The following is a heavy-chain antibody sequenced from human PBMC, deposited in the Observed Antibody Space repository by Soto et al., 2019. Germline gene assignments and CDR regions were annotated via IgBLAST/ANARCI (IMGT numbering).Heavy chain of an antibody. J-gene: IGHJ6*02. Sequence: SETLSLTCTVSGGSMVSYYWSWIRQPPGRGLEWIGFIYYAGSTKYNPSLNSRVTISVDTSKNQFSLKLSSVTAADTAVYYCARVCGGDCHYGMDVWGQGTTVT. CDR1: GGSMVSYY. CDR3: ARVCGGDCHYGMDV. V-gene: IGHV4-59*12. D-gene: IGHD2-21*02. CDR2: IYYAGST.